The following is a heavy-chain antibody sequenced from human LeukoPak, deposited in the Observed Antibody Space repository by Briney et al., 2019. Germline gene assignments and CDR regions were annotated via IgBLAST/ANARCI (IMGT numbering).Heavy chain of an antibody. D-gene: IGHD6-13*01. CDR3: TRREAAAVNYFDS. Sequence: KGGESLKISCKGSGYSFTSYWIAWVRQTPGKGLEWMGIIYPGDSDTKYSASFQGQVTISVDNSINTAYLQWNGLRTSDTAMYYCTRREAAAVNYFDSWGQGTQVIVSP. V-gene: IGHV5-51*01. J-gene: IGHJ4*02. CDR1: GYSFTSYW. CDR2: IYPGDSDT.